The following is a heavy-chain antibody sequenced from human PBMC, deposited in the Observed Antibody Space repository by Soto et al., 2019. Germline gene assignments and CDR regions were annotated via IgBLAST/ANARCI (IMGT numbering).Heavy chain of an antibody. V-gene: IGHV4-30-4*01. CDR1: GGSISSGDYY. Sequence: SETLSLTCCVSGGSISSGDYYWSWIRQPPGKGLEWIGYIYYSGTTHYSPSLKSRVTISPDRSKNQFSLILSSLTAADTAVYYCARDYGSGSGPEYWGQGTLVTVSS. D-gene: IGHD3-10*01. J-gene: IGHJ4*02. CDR3: ARDYGSGSGPEY. CDR2: IYYSGTT.